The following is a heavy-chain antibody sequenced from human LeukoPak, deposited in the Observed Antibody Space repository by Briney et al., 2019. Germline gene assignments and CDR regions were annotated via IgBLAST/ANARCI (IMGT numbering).Heavy chain of an antibody. CDR2: INHSGST. J-gene: IGHJ5*02. CDR3: AAQGGLELGHNWFDP. CDR1: GGSFSGYY. D-gene: IGHD1-7*01. Sequence: SETLSLTCAVYGGSFSGYYWSWIRQPPGKGLEWIGEINHSGSTNYNPSLKSRVTISVDTSKNQFSLKLSSVTAADTAVYYCAAQGGLELGHNWFDPWGQGTLVTVSS. V-gene: IGHV4-34*01.